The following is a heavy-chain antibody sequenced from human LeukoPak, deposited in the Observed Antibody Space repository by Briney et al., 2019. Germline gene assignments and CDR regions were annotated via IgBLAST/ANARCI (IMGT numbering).Heavy chain of an antibody. CDR3: ARGFMVRGATDY. J-gene: IGHJ4*02. V-gene: IGHV1-2*02. CDR2: INPSSGGT. CDR1: GYTFTGYY. Sequence: ASVKVSCKASGYTFTGYYMHWVRQAPGQGLEWMGWINPSSGGTNYAQKFQGRVTMTRDTSISTAYMELSRLRSDDTAVYYCARGFMVRGATDYWGQGTLVTVSS. D-gene: IGHD3-10*01.